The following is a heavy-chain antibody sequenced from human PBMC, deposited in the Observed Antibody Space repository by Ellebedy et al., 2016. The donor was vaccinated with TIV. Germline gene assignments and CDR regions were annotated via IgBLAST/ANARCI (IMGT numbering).Heavy chain of an antibody. CDR1: GFTFSRYG. J-gene: IGHJ4*02. CDR3: ARIFTGDSEEY. CDR2: IWYDGSNK. D-gene: IGHD3-9*01. V-gene: IGHV3-33*01. Sequence: GGSLRLSCAASGFTFSRYGMHWVRQAPGKGLEWVAVIWYDGSNKYYADSVKGRFTISRANSKNTLYLQMNSLRAEDTAVYYCARIFTGDSEEYWGQGTLVTVSS.